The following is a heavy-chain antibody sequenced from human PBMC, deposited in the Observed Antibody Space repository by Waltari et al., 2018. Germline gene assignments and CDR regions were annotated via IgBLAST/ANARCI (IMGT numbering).Heavy chain of an antibody. CDR1: GYTLTELS. CDR3: ARSPPFRDNWFDP. D-gene: IGHD3-10*01. V-gene: IGHV1-24*01. CDR2: FDPEDGET. J-gene: IGHJ5*02. Sequence: QVQLVQSGAEVKKPGASVKVSCKVSGYTLTELSMHWVRQAPEKGLEWMGGFDPEDGETIYAQKFQGRVTMTEDTSTDTSKNQFSLQLNSVTPEDTAVYYCARSPPFRDNWFDPGAREPWSPSPQ.